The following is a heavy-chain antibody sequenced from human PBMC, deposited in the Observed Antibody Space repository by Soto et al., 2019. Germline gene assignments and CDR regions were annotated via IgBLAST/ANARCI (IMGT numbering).Heavy chain of an antibody. CDR1: GGSISSGSYS. CDR3: ARGIRTEAVAGLYYFDY. D-gene: IGHD6-19*01. CDR2: IYHIGNT. V-gene: IGHV4-30-2*01. Sequence: PSETLSLTCSVSGGSISSGSYSWGWIRQPPGKGLEWIGYIYHIGNTYYNPSLKSRVTISVDRSKNQFSLKLSSVTAADTAVYYCARGIRTEAVAGLYYFDYWGQGTPVTVSS. J-gene: IGHJ4*02.